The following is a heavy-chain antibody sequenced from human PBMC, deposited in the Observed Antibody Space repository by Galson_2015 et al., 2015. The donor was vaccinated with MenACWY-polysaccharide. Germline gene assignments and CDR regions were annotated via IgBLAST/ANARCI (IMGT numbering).Heavy chain of an antibody. CDR1: GFTFSSYW. CDR2: IKKDGSEK. CDR3: ARGHYGTDV. Sequence: SLRLSCAASGFTFSSYWMTWVRQAPGKGLEWVANIKKDGSEKYYVDSVKGRFTISRDNSKNSLYLQMHSLRAEDTAVYSCARGHYGTDVWGQGTTVTVSS. V-gene: IGHV3-7*01. J-gene: IGHJ6*02.